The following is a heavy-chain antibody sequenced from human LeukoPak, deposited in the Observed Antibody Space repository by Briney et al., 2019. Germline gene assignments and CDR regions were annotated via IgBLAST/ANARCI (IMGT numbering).Heavy chain of an antibody. CDR1: GGSFSGYY. CDR3: ARVGYSSRWSFDY. Sequence: PSETLSLTCAVYGGSFSGYYWSWIRQPPGKGLEWIGEINHSGSTNYNPSLKSRVTISVDTSKNQFSLKLSSVTAADTAVYYCARVGYSSRWSFDYWGQGTLVTVSS. CDR2: INHSGST. V-gene: IGHV4-34*01. D-gene: IGHD6-13*01. J-gene: IGHJ4*02.